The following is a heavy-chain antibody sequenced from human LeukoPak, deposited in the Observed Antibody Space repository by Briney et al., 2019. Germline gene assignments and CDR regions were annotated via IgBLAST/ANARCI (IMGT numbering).Heavy chain of an antibody. Sequence: SETLTLTCTVSGGSVSSGSYYWSWIRQPPGKGLEWTGYIYYSGSTNYNPSLKSRVTISVDTSKNQFSLKLSSVTAADTAVYYCARFLAYCGGDCRNSIDYWGQGTLVTVSS. J-gene: IGHJ4*02. CDR3: ARFLAYCGGDCRNSIDY. CDR2: IYYSGST. D-gene: IGHD2-21*02. V-gene: IGHV4-61*01. CDR1: GGSVSSGSYY.